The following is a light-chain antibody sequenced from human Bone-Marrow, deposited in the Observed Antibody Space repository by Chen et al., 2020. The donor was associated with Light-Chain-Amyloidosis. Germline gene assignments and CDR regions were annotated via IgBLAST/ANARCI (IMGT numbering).Light chain of an antibody. CDR1: QTISSNY. Sequence: EIVLTQSPGTLSLSPGEGANLSCRASQTISSNYLTWYQQKFGQAPRLLIYGSSSRATGIPDRFTVSWSGTDFTLTINRLEPEDFAMYYCQQYGTSPLTFGGGTKVEIK. J-gene: IGKJ4*01. CDR3: QQYGTSPLT. V-gene: IGKV3-20*01. CDR2: GSS.